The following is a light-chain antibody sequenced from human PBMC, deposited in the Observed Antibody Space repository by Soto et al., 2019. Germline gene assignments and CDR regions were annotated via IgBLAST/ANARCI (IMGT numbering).Light chain of an antibody. CDR1: ESVSSN. CDR2: GAS. CDR3: QQYNNWPRT. Sequence: EIVMTQSPATLSVSPGERPTLSCRASESVSSNLAWYQQKPGQAPRLLIYGASTRATGIPARFSGSGSGTEFTLTISILQSEDFAVYYCQQYNNWPRTFGQGTKVEIK. V-gene: IGKV3-15*01. J-gene: IGKJ1*01.